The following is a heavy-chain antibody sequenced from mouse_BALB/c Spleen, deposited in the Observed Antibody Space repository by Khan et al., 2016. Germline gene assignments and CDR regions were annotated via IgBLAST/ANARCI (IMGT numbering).Heavy chain of an antibody. V-gene: IGHV9-3-1*01. CDR3: AKLGLDYAMDY. Sequence: QIQLVQSGPELKKPGETVKISCKASGYTFTNYGMNWVKQAPGQGLKWMGWINTYTGEPTYADDFKGRFAFTLDNSDSTAYLQINNLKNEDTATYFCAKLGLDYAMDYWGQGTSVTVSA. CDR1: GYTFTNYG. CDR2: INTYTGEP. J-gene: IGHJ4*01. D-gene: IGHD4-1*01.